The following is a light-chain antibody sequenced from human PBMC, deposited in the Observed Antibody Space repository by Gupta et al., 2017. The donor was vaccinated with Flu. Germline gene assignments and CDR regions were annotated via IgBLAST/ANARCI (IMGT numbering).Light chain of an antibody. Sequence: DIQMTQSPSSLSASVGERVTITCRASQNIRKYLNWYQQKPGKAPKLLIDAASTLHSGVPSRFSGSGSGTDFTLISSSLQPDDFATYYCQQSYSTPQTFGQGTKVEVK. J-gene: IGKJ1*01. CDR2: AAS. CDR3: QQSYSTPQT. CDR1: QNIRKY. V-gene: IGKV1-39*01.